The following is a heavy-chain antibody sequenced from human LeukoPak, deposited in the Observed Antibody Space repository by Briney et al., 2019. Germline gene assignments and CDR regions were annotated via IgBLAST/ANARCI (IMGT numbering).Heavy chain of an antibody. J-gene: IGHJ4*02. CDR2: IYSSGST. D-gene: IGHD1-26*01. CDR1: GGSISSYY. V-gene: IGHV4-4*07. CDR3: AREEPSGNYPTGVY. Sequence: SETLSLTCTVSGGSISSYYWSWIRQPAGKGLEWIGRIYSSGSTNYNPSLKSRVTMSVDTSKNQFSLKLSSVTAADTAAYYCAREEPSGNYPTGVYWGQGTLVTVSS.